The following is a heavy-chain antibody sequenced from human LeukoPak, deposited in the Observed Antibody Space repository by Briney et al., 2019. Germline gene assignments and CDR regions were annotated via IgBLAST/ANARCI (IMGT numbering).Heavy chain of an antibody. CDR2: ISGSGGST. CDR1: GFTFSSYA. D-gene: IGHD3-9*01. J-gene: IGHJ3*02. Sequence: QAGGSLRLSCEASGFTFSSYAMSWVRQAPGKGLEWVSAISGSGGSTYYADSVKGRFTISRDNSKNTLYLQMNSLRAEDTAVYYCVKDQWQGYFDWSQSYSGAFDIWGQGTMVTVSS. V-gene: IGHV3-23*01. CDR3: VKDQWQGYFDWSQSYSGAFDI.